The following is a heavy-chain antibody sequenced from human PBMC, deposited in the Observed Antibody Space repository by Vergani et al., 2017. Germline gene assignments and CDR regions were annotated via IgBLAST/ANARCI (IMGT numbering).Heavy chain of an antibody. J-gene: IGHJ2*01. Sequence: VQLLESGGGLVQPGGSLRLSCAASGFTFSDYYMSWIRQAPGKGLEWVSYISSSSSYTNYADSVKGRFTISRDNAKNSLYLQMNSLRAEDTAVYYCARDEGEEVVPAAMRWYFDLWGRGTLVTVSS. CDR1: GFTFSDYY. CDR2: ISSSSSYT. V-gene: IGHV3-11*05. D-gene: IGHD2-2*01. CDR3: ARDEGEEVVPAAMRWYFDL.